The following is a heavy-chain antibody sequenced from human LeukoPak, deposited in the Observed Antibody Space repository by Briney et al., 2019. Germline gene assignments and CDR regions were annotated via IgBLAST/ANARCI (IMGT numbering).Heavy chain of an antibody. CDR3: AGGLAAAHYYYYMDV. CDR1: GFTFSSYE. CDR2: ISSSGSTI. V-gene: IGHV3-48*03. D-gene: IGHD6-13*01. Sequence: PGGSLRLSCAASGFTFSSYEMNWVRQAPGKGLEWVSYISSSGSTIYYTDSVKGRFTISRDNAKNSLYLQMNSLRAEDTAVYYCAGGLAAAHYYYYMDVWGQGTTVTVSS. J-gene: IGHJ6*03.